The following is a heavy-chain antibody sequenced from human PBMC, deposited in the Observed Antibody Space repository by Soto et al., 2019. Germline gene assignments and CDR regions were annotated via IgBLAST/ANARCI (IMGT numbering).Heavy chain of an antibody. V-gene: IGHV3-48*03. CDR3: ARDPGDGMDV. Sequence: PGGSLRLSCAASGFTFSSFEMNWFRQAPGKGLEWVSYINSGGTNRYYADSVKGRFTISRDDAKNSLFLQMNSLRSEDTAVYYCARDPGDGMDVWGQGTTVTVSS. D-gene: IGHD3-10*01. J-gene: IGHJ6*02. CDR1: GFTFSSFE. CDR2: INSGGTNR.